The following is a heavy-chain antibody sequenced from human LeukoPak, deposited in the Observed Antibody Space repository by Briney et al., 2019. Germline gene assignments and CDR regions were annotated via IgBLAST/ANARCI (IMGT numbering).Heavy chain of an antibody. J-gene: IGHJ1*01. CDR1: GFTFDDYA. D-gene: IGHD6-19*01. CDR2: ISWNSGSI. V-gene: IGHV3-9*01. CDR3: AKDMTGDYSSEFGYFQH. Sequence: GGSLRLSCAASGFTFDDYAMYWVRQAPGKGLEWVSGISWNSGSIGYADSVKGRFTISRDNAKNSLYLQMNSLRAEDTALYYCAKDMTGDYSSEFGYFQHWGQGTLVTVSS.